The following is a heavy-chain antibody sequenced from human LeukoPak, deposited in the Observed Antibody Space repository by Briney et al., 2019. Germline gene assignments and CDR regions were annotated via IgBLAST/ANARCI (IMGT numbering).Heavy chain of an antibody. J-gene: IGHJ5*02. CDR1: GFTFSRYG. CDR2: IWYDGSSQ. Sequence: GGSLRLPCAASGFTFSRYGMHWVRQAPGKGLEWVAFIWYDGSSQYYADSVKGRFTISRDNSKNTVYLQMNSLRVDDTAVYYCAKDQGWTNWFDPWGQGTLVTVSS. D-gene: IGHD6-19*01. CDR3: AKDQGWTNWFDP. V-gene: IGHV3-30*02.